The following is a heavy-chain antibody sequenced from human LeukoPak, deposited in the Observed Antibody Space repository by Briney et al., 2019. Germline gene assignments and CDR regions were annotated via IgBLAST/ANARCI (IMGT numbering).Heavy chain of an antibody. CDR2: INPNTGNP. CDR1: GYTFNAYY. J-gene: IGHJ4*02. V-gene: IGHV7-4-1*02. D-gene: IGHD3-3*01. Sequence: ASVKVSCKTSGYTFNAYYMHWVRQAPGQGLDWMGWINPNTGNPTYAQGFTGRFVFSLDTSVSTAYLRITSLKAEDTAVYYCARTYYDFWSGYHKFDYWGQGTLVTVSS. CDR3: ARTYYDFWSGYHKFDY.